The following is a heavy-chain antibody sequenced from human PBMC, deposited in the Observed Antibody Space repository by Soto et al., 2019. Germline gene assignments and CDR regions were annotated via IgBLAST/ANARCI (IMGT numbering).Heavy chain of an antibody. D-gene: IGHD6-6*01. CDR3: ARRLSTSSGDYFDY. J-gene: IGHJ4*02. CDR2: IYSSGGT. Sequence: SETLSLTCTVSGGSISTSSYYWGSFRQSPGKGLEWIGSIYSSGGTYYNPSLKSRVTISVETSKNQFSLKLTSVTAADTAVYYCARRLSTSSGDYFDYWGQGTLVTSPQ. CDR1: GGSISTSSYY. V-gene: IGHV4-39*01.